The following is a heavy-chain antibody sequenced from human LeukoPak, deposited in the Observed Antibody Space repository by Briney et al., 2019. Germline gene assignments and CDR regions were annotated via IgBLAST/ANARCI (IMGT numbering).Heavy chain of an antibody. CDR1: GFTFSDNA. CDR2: VSSSYTNF. CDR3: ARGGPAAGSFDY. J-gene: IGHJ4*02. Sequence: WVSLRLSCAVSGFTFSDNARSWVRHAPGKGLEGGSGVSSSYTNFYYADAVRGSFTISRDNSKNTLYLQMNSLRAEDKAVYYCARGGPAAGSFDYWGQGTLVTVSS. D-gene: IGHD1-1*01. V-gene: IGHV3-23*01.